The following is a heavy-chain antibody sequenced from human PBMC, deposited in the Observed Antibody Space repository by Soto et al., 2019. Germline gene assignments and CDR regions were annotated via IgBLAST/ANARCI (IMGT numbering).Heavy chain of an antibody. CDR1: GYSFTSYW. V-gene: IGHV5-51*01. Sequence: PGESLKISCKGSGYSFTSYWIGWVRQMPGKGLEWMGIIYPGDSDTRYSPSSQGQVTISADKSISAAYLQWSSLKASDTAMCYCARRLYYDILTGYPHEGMDVWGQGTTVTVSS. J-gene: IGHJ6*02. CDR2: IYPGDSDT. CDR3: ARRLYYDILTGYPHEGMDV. D-gene: IGHD3-9*01.